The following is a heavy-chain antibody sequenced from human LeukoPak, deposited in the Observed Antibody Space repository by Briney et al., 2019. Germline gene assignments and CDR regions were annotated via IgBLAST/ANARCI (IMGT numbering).Heavy chain of an antibody. D-gene: IGHD1-1*01. CDR2: IYTSGST. V-gene: IGHV4-61*02. J-gene: IGHJ4*02. Sequence: SETLSLTCTVSGGSISSGSYYWSWIRQPAGKGLEWIGRIYTSGSTNYNPSLKSRVTISVDTSKNQFSLKLSSVTAADTAVYYCASRGHAYNDFVDYWGQGTLVTVSS. CDR1: GGSISSGSYY. CDR3: ASRGHAYNDFVDY.